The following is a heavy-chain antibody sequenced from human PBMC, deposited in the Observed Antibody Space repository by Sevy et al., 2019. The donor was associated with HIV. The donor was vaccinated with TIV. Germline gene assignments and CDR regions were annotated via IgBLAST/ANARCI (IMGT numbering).Heavy chain of an antibody. CDR2: IWYDGNNQ. Sequence: GGSLRLSCVASGFAFSDYGMHWVRQAPGKGLEWVAVIWYDGNNQHYADSVRGRFTISRDNSKNTLYLQLSSLRAEDTAVYYCARDPRIFGDYLLTYFDYWGLGVLVTVSS. V-gene: IGHV3-33*01. D-gene: IGHD4-17*01. CDR1: GFAFSDYG. J-gene: IGHJ4*02. CDR3: ARDPRIFGDYLLTYFDY.